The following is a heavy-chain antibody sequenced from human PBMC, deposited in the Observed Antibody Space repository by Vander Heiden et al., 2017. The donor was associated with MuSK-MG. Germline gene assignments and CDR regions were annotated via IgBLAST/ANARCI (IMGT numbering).Heavy chain of an antibody. CDR3: ARDRSSWGLDYNFGMDV. Sequence: EPQLVESGGGLVKPGGSLRLSWVASRFPFKSYSMNWVRQAPGKGLECVSSISGNGSYIHYADSVQGRFTISRDNAKNLLYLEMNNLRADDAAVYYCARDRSSWGLDYNFGMDVWGQGITVIVS. D-gene: IGHD6-13*01. CDR2: ISGNGSYI. CDR1: RFPFKSYS. V-gene: IGHV3-21*06. J-gene: IGHJ6*02.